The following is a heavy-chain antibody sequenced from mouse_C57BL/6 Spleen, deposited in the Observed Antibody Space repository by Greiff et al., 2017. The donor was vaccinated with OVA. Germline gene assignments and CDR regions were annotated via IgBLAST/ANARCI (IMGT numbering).Heavy chain of an antibody. CDR2: IYPGDGDT. Sequence: QVQLQQSGPELVKPGASVKISCKASGYAFSSSWMNWVKQRPGKGLEWIGRIYPGDGDTNYNGKFKGQATLTADKSSSTAYMQLSSLTSEDSAVYFCAKGYFDYWGQGTTLTVSS. CDR3: AKGYFDY. CDR1: GYAFSSSW. J-gene: IGHJ2*01. V-gene: IGHV1-82*01.